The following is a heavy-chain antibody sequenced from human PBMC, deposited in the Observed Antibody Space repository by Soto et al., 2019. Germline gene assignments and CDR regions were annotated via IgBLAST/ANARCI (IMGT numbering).Heavy chain of an antibody. D-gene: IGHD1-1*01. CDR2: IWYDGSNK. Sequence: PGGSLRLSCAASGFTFSSYGMHWVRQAPGKGLEWVAVIWYDGSNKYYADSVKGRFTISRDNSKNTLYLQMNSLRAEDTAVYYCARHVPNWNYYYYYYMDVWGKGTTVTVSS. V-gene: IGHV3-33*01. J-gene: IGHJ6*03. CDR3: ARHVPNWNYYYYYYMDV. CDR1: GFTFSSYG.